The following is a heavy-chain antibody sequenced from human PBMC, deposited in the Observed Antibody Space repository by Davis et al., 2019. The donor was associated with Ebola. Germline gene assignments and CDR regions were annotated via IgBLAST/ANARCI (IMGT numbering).Heavy chain of an antibody. CDR3: ARDTQDIVVVPAVTTPDWYFDL. J-gene: IGHJ2*01. V-gene: IGHV3-21*01. D-gene: IGHD2-2*01. CDR2: ISSSSGYI. Sequence: PGGSLRLSCAASGFTFSSYSMNWVRQAPGKGLEWVSSISSSSGYIYYADSVKGRFTISRDNAKNSLYLQMNSLRAEDTAVYYCARDTQDIVVVPAVTTPDWYFDLWGRGTLVTVSS. CDR1: GFTFSSYS.